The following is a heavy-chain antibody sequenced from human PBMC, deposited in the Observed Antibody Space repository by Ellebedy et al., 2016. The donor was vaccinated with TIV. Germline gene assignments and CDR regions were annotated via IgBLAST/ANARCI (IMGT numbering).Heavy chain of an antibody. CDR3: VRFDYDVEGYYGLDV. J-gene: IGHJ6*02. CDR2: VFYSGDT. V-gene: IGHV4-59*01. Sequence: SETLSLXXTVSGGSISRFSWTWIRQPPGKGLEWIGYVFYSGDTIYNPSLNSRVTMSVDTSKNQFYLNLTSVTAADTAVYYRVRFDYDVEGYYGLDVWGQGTTVAVSS. D-gene: IGHD3-3*01. CDR1: GGSISRFS.